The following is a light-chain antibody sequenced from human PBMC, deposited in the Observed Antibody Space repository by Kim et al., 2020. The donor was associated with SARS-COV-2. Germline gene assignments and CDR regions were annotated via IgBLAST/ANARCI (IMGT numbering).Light chain of an antibody. J-gene: IGKJ1*01. V-gene: IGKV3-15*01. CDR2: GAS. CDR3: QQYNNPLET. Sequence: VSPGERATRSVRASQSVSSNLAWYQQKPGQAPRLLIYGASTRATGIPARFSGSGSGTEFTLTISSLQSEDFAVYYCQQYNNPLETFGQGTKVDIK. CDR1: QSVSSN.